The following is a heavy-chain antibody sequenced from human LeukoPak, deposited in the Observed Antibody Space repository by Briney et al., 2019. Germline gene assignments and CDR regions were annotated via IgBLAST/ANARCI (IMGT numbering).Heavy chain of an antibody. D-gene: IGHD3-22*01. J-gene: IGHJ4*02. V-gene: IGHV3-23*01. CDR2: INTGDIT. CDR3: VKGGFTYYDD. CDR1: GFTFHYSA. Sequence: GGSLRLSCAASGFTFHYSAMTWVRQAPEQGLEWVSTINTGDITFYANSVTGRFTISSDNSKNALFLQMNSLRAEDTAIYYCVKGGFTYYDDWGQGTLVTVSS.